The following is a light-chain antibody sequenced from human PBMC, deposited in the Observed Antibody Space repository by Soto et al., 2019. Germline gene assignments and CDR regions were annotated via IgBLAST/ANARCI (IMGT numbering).Light chain of an antibody. CDR2: GAS. CDR1: QRISSTY. V-gene: IGKV3-20*01. Sequence: EIVLTQSPGTLSLSPGDRAPLSCRARQRISSTYLAWSHQKPGQAPRLLIYGASNRATGIPDRFSGSGSGTDFTLTLSRPEPEDYAVYSCQQYGSSPFRGGTKV. CDR3: QQYGSSP. J-gene: IGKJ4*01.